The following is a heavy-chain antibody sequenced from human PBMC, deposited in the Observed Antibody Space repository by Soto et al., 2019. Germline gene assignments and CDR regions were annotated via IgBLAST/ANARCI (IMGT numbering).Heavy chain of an antibody. D-gene: IGHD3-10*01. CDR3: ARAVEYYGSGSQYYFDY. CDR1: GYTFTGYY. CDR2: INPNSGGT. V-gene: IGHV1-2*04. Sequence: VASVKVSCKASGYTFTGYYMHWVRQAPGQGLEWMGWINPNSGGTNYAQKFQGWVTMTRDTSISTAYMELSRLRSDDTAVYYCARAVEYYGSGSQYYFDYWGQGTLVTVSS. J-gene: IGHJ4*02.